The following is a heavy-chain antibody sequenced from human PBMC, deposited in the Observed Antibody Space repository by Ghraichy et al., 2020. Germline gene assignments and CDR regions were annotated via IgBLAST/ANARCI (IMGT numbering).Heavy chain of an antibody. V-gene: IGHV3-13*01. Sequence: GGSLRLSCAASGFTFSSYDMHWVRQATGKGLEWVSAIGTAGDTYYPGSVKGRFTISRENAKNSLYLQMNSLRAGDTAVYYCARSLPPWDYYYGMDVWGQGTTVTVSS. J-gene: IGHJ6*02. D-gene: IGHD2-15*01. CDR2: IGTAGDT. CDR3: ARSLPPWDYYYGMDV. CDR1: GFTFSSYD.